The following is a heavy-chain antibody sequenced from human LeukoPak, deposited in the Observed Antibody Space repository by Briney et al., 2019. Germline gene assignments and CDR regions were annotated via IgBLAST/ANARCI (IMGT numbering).Heavy chain of an antibody. CDR3: ARGGPEMYFDY. CDR2: IYSGDSDT. D-gene: IGHD2-15*01. J-gene: IGHJ4*02. CDR1: GYNFTVYW. Sequence: GESLKISCKGSGYNFTVYWIGWVRPMPGKGLEWMGIIYSGDSDTSYSPSFQGQVTISADKSISTAYLQWSSLKASDTAMYYCARGGPEMYFDYWGQGTLVTVSS. V-gene: IGHV5-51*01.